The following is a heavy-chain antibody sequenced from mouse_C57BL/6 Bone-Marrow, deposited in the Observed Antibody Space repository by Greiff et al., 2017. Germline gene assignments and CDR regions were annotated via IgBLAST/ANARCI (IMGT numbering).Heavy chain of an antibody. J-gene: IGHJ2*01. CDR3: ARWMLRFDY. CDR2: INPSTGGT. V-gene: IGHV1-42*01. CDR1: GYSFTGYY. D-gene: IGHD1-1*01. Sequence: EVKLQESGPELVKPGASVKISCKASGYSFTGYYMNWVKQSPEKSLEWIGEINPSTGGTTYNQKFKAKATLTVDKSSSTAYMQLKSLTSEDSAVYYCARWMLRFDYWGQGTTLTVSS.